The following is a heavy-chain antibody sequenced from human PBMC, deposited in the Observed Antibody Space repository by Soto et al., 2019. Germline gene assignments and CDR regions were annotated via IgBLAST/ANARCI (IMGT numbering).Heavy chain of an antibody. V-gene: IGHV4-31*01. J-gene: IGHJ5*02. Sequence: QVQLQESGPGLVKPSQSLSLTCTVSGGSISSGGYYWSWIRQHPGKGLEWIGNIYNSGSTYYNPSLKSPVTISADPSKNHFSLKFSSVTAANTAVYYCASDPAPWGQGTLVTVSS. CDR3: ASDPAP. CDR1: GGSISSGGYY. CDR2: IYNSGST.